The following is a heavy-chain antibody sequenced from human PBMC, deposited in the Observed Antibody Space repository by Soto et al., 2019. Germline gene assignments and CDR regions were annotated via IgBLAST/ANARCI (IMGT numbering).Heavy chain of an antibody. V-gene: IGHV1-18*01. CDR3: ARESSLDTAMVIGTYYYYGMDV. CDR2: ISAHNGNT. CDR1: GYTFTSYG. Sequence: ASVKVSCKASGYTFTSYGISWVRQAPGQGLEWMGWISAHNGNTNYAQKLQGRVTMTTDTSTSTAYMELRSLRSDDTAVYYCARESSLDTAMVIGTYYYYGMDVWGQGARVTVSS. D-gene: IGHD5-18*01. J-gene: IGHJ6*02.